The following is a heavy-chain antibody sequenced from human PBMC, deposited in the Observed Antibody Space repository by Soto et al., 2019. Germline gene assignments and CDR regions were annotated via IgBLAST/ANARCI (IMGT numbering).Heavy chain of an antibody. V-gene: IGHV4-34*01. CDR3: ARGHDRGKKCTYSSSCPPKYYFDY. D-gene: IGHD6-13*01. Sequence: SETLSLTCAVYGGSFSGYYWSWIRQPPGKGLEWIGEINHSGSTNYNPSLKSRVTISVDTSKNQFSLKLSSVTAADTAVYYCARGHDRGKKCTYSSSCPPKYYFDYWGQGTLVTVSS. CDR2: INHSGST. CDR1: GGSFSGYY. J-gene: IGHJ4*02.